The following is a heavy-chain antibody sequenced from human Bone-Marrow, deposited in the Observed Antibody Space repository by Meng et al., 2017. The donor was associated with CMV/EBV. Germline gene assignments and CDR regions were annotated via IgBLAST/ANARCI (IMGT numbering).Heavy chain of an antibody. J-gene: IGHJ6*02. V-gene: IGHV1-2*02. D-gene: IGHD4-11*01. CDR3: ARWVYDYNRVPGMDV. Sequence: ASVKVSCKTSGYTFIDYDINWVRQATGQGLEWMGWINPNSGGTNYAQKFQGRVTMTRDTSISTAYMELSRLRSDDTAVYYCARWVYDYNRVPGMDVWGQGTTVTVSS. CDR1: GYTFIDYD. CDR2: INPNSGGT.